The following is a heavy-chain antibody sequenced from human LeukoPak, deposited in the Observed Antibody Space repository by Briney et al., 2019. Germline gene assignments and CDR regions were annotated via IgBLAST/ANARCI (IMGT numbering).Heavy chain of an antibody. D-gene: IGHD3-10*01. J-gene: IGHJ4*02. V-gene: IGHV4-39*07. CDR2: IYYSGST. Sequence: SETLSLTCTVSGGSISSSSYYWGWIRQPPGKGLEWIGSIYYSGSTYYNPSLKSRVTISVDTSKNQFSLKLSSVTAADAAVYYCARAGDYYVSGSYLGYWGQGTLVTASS. CDR1: GGSISSSSYY. CDR3: ARAGDYYVSGSYLGY.